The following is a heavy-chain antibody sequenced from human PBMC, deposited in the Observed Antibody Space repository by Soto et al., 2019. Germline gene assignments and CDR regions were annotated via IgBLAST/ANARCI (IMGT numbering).Heavy chain of an antibody. V-gene: IGHV3-23*05. CDR3: AKIPSRGMVFGAGS. CDR2: IDNSGDGS. J-gene: IGHJ5*02. D-gene: IGHD3-3*01. Sequence: PGGSLRLSCAASGFIFRNHVLNWVRQAPGKGLEWVSAIDNSGDGSFYADSVKGRFIISRDNSKDTVFLHMNNLRPEDTAFYYCAKIPSRGMVFGAGSWGQGTLVTVSS. CDR1: GFIFRNHV.